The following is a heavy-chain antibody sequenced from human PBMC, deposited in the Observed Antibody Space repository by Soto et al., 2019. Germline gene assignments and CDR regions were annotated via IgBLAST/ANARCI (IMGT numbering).Heavy chain of an antibody. V-gene: IGHV4-59*12. J-gene: IGHJ4*02. CDR2: IYYSGST. D-gene: IGHD6-19*01. CDR1: GGSISSYY. Sequence: PSETLSLTCTFSGGSISSYYWSLIRQPPGKGLEWIGYIYYSGSTNYNPSLKSRVTISVDTSKNQFSLTLSSVTAADTAVYYCARSFGWYAIDQWGQGTLVTVSS. CDR3: ARSFGWYAIDQ.